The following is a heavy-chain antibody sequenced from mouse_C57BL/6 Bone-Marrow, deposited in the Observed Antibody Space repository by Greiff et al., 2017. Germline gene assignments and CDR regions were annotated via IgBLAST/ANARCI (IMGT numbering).Heavy chain of an antibody. CDR2: IYPRSGNT. Sequence: VHLVESGAELARPGASVKLSCKASGYTFTSYGISWVKQRTRQGLEWIGEIYPRSGNTYYNEKFKGKATLTADKSSSTAYMELRSLTSEDSAVYFCARGVLRDDYWGQGTTLTVSS. D-gene: IGHD1-1*01. CDR3: ARGVLRDDY. V-gene: IGHV1-81*01. CDR1: GYTFTSYG. J-gene: IGHJ2*01.